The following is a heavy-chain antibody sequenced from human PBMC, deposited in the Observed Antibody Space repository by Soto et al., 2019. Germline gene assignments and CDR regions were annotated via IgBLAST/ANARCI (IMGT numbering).Heavy chain of an antibody. Sequence: GGSLRLSCAASGFTFSSYDMHWVRQATGKGLEWVSLIGTSGDTYYPGSVKGRFTISRENAKNSLFLQMNSLRAGDTAVYYCARGRGGGSGDSDYGMDVWGQGTTVTVSS. CDR2: IGTSGDT. D-gene: IGHD3-16*01. J-gene: IGHJ6*02. CDR3: ARGRGGGSGDSDYGMDV. CDR1: GFTFSSYD. V-gene: IGHV3-13*01.